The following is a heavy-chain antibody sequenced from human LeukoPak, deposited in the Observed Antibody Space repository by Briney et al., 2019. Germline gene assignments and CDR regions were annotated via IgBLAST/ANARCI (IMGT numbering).Heavy chain of an antibody. CDR2: INAGSGDT. CDR3: ARTARIAATVGDYFDY. J-gene: IGHJ4*02. D-gene: IGHD6-13*01. V-gene: IGHV1-3*01. Sequence: ASVKVSCKASGYTFTSHAIHWVRQAPGQRPEWMGWINAGSGDTKCSQNLEGRVTITRDTSASTAYMGLSSLKSEDTAVYYCARTARIAATVGDYFDYWGQGTRVTVSS. CDR1: GYTFTSHA.